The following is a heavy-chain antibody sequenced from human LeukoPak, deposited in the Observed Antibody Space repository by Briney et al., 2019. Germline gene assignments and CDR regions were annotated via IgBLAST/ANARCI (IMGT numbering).Heavy chain of an antibody. D-gene: IGHD6-19*01. CDR3: ARLAVAGYDYYYGMDV. V-gene: IGHV4-59*08. CDR1: GGSISSYY. Sequence: PSETLSLTCTVSGGSISSYYWSWIRQPPGKGLEWIGYIYYSGSTNYNPSLKSRVTISVDTSKNQFSLKLSSVTAADTAVYYCARLAVAGYDYYYGMDVWGQGTTVTVSS. CDR2: IYYSGST. J-gene: IGHJ6*02.